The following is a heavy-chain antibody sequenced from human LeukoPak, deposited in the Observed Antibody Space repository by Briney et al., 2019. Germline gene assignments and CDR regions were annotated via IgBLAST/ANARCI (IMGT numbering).Heavy chain of an antibody. Sequence: GGSLRLSCAASGFTFSSYSMNWVRQAPGKGLEWVSSISSSSSYIYYADSEKGRFTISRDNAKNSLYLQMNSLRAEDTAVYYCARDWQYCGGDCYSIDAFDIWGQGTMVTVSS. CDR3: ARDWQYCGGDCYSIDAFDI. CDR2: ISSSSSYI. D-gene: IGHD2-21*02. V-gene: IGHV3-21*01. J-gene: IGHJ3*02. CDR1: GFTFSSYS.